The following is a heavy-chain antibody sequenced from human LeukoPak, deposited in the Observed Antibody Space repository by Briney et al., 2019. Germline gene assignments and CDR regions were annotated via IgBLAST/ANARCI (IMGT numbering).Heavy chain of an antibody. CDR3: ARDLTGLNWFDP. CDR1: GGSISSGGYY. D-gene: IGHD3-9*01. V-gene: IGHV4-31*03. J-gene: IGHJ5*02. CDR2: IYYSGST. Sequence: SQTLSLTCTVSGGSISSGGYYWSWIRQHPGKGLEWIGYIYYSGSTYYNPSLKSRPTISVDTSKNQFSLKLSSVTAADTAVYYCARDLTGLNWFDPWGQGTLVTVSS.